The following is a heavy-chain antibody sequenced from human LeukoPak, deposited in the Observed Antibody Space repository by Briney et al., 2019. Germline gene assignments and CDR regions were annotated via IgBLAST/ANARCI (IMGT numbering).Heavy chain of an antibody. V-gene: IGHV3-21*01. D-gene: IGHD6-13*01. Sequence: GGSLRLSCAASGFTFSSYAMSWVRQAPGKGLEWVSSISSSSSYIYYADSVKGRFTISRDNAKNSLYLQMNSLRAEDTAVYYCAKTRTVDSGWLHDAFDIWGQGTMVTVSS. CDR1: GFTFSSYA. CDR2: ISSSSSYI. J-gene: IGHJ3*02. CDR3: AKTRTVDSGWLHDAFDI.